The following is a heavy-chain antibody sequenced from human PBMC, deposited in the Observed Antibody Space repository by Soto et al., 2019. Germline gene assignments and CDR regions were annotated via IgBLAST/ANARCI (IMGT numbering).Heavy chain of an antibody. CDR1: GFTFANAW. CDR3: TKDSTQTFCDGGPCYSVQTKSHDS. D-gene: IGHD2-15*01. Sequence: GGSLRLSCAASGFTFANAWINWVRQAPGKGLEWVGRIKSNTDGGTTDFAEPVNGRFALSRDDSSDTVYLQMNSLRAEDTAVYYCTKDSTQTFCDGGPCYSVQTKSHDSWGQGTLVTVSS. CDR2: IKSNTDGGTT. J-gene: IGHJ4*02. V-gene: IGHV3-15*07.